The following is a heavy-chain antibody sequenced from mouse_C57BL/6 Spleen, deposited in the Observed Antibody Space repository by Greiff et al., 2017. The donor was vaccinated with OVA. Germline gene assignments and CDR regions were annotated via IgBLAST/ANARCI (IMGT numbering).Heavy chain of an antibody. CDR1: GFSFNTYA. CDR2: IRSKSNNYAT. D-gene: IGHD2-1*01. CDR3: VREGPIYYYLDY. J-gene: IGHJ2*01. V-gene: IGHV10-1*01. Sequence: EVKLMESGGGLVQPKGSLKLSCAASGFSFNTYAMNWVRQAPGKGLEWVARIRSKSNNYATYYADSVKDRFTISRDDSESRLYLQMNNLKTEDTAMYYCVREGPIYYYLDYWGQGTTLTVSS.